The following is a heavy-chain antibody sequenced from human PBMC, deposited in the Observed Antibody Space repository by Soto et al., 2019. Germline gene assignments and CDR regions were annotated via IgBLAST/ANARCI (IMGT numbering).Heavy chain of an antibody. D-gene: IGHD4-4*01. CDR1: GGTFSSYA. CDR2: IIPIFGTA. Sequence: QVQLVQSGAEVKKPGSSVKVSCKASGGTFSSYAISWVRQAPGQGLEWMGGIIPIFGTANYAQKFQGRVTITADESTSTAYMELSSLRSEDTAVYYCAREKSHSNNRLVQFDYWGQGTLVTVSS. CDR3: AREKSHSNNRLVQFDY. J-gene: IGHJ4*02. V-gene: IGHV1-69*01.